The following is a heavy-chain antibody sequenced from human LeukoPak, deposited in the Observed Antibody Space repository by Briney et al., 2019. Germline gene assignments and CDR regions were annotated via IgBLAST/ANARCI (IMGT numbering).Heavy chain of an antibody. CDR2: INHSGSS. D-gene: IGHD2-21*02. CDR1: GFTFSSYW. J-gene: IGHJ1*01. Sequence: GSLRLSCAASGFTFSSYWMSWIRQPPGKGLEWIGEINHSGSSNYNPSLKSRVTISVDTSKNQFSLKLSSVTAADTAVYYCARTRRLAYCGGDCSAFQHWGQGTLVTVSS. V-gene: IGHV4-34*01. CDR3: ARTRRLAYCGGDCSAFQH.